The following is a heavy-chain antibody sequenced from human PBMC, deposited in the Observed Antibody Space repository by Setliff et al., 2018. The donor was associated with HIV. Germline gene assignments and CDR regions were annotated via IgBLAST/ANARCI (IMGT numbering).Heavy chain of an antibody. V-gene: IGHV4-39*02. CDR3: ARELDSSGYQGYFQH. J-gene: IGHJ1*01. D-gene: IGHD3-22*01. CDR2: LDYSGTT. Sequence: SETLSLTCTVSGGSMSGSSYYWGWIRQPPGKGLEWIGSLDYSGTTYYNPSLKSRVTISVDTSKNQFSLRLNSVTAADTAVYYCARELDSSGYQGYFQHWGQGTLVTVSS. CDR1: GGSMSGSSYY.